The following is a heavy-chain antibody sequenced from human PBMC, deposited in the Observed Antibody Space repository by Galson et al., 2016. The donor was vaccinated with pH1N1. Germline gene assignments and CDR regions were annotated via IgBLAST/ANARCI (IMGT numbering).Heavy chain of an antibody. D-gene: IGHD1-1*01. CDR1: GDSITSGYY. V-gene: IGHV4-38-2*01. CDR2: FDESGSTT. Sequence: SETLSLTCAVSGDSITSGYYWGWLRQVPGWGLEWIGRFDESGSTTYYKSSLKSRLAISVDTSKNQFSLSLSSMTAADTAVYYCAKMARTSGPDSEYYFDFWGQGMLVTVSS. CDR3: AKMARTSGPDSEYYFDF. J-gene: IGHJ4*02.